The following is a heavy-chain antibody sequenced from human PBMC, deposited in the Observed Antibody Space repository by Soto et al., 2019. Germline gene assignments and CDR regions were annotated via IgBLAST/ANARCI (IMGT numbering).Heavy chain of an antibody. CDR2: IYDSGNT. V-gene: IGHV4-30-4*01. D-gene: IGHD2-21*01. J-gene: IGHJ4*02. CDR1: GGSISDGAYY. CDR3: ASGLSGDKVDQ. Sequence: QVRLQESGPGLVKPSQTLSLTCTVSGGSISDGAYYWSWIRQPPGKGMEWIGHIYDSGNTYNNPSLKSRLTISVDTSKNHFSLNLNSVTAADTAVYYCASGLSGDKVDQWGQGTLVTVSS.